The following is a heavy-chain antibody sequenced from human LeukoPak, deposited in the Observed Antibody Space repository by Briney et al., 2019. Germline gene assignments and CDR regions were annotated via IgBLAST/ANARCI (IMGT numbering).Heavy chain of an antibody. D-gene: IGHD3-10*01. CDR2: ISAYNGNT. Sequence: ASVKVSCKASGYTFTSYGISWVRQAPGQGLEWMGWISAYNGNTNYAQKLQGRVTMTTDTCTSTAYMELRSLRSDDTAVYYCARVRRSYGAFDIWGQGTMVTVSS. J-gene: IGHJ3*02. CDR1: GYTFTSYG. V-gene: IGHV1-18*01. CDR3: ARVRRSYGAFDI.